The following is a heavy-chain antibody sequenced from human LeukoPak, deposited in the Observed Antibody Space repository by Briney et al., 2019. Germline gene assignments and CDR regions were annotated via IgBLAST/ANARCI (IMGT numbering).Heavy chain of an antibody. CDR1: GYSISSGYY. Sequence: SETLSLTCTVSGYSISSGYYWSWIRQPAGKGLEWIGHIYTSGSAKYNPSLKSRAAMSVDTSNNQFSLKLTSVTAADTAVYYCARVPRQWVQEFYYYYFYMDVWGKGTTVTISS. CDR3: ARVPRQWVQEFYYYYFYMDV. J-gene: IGHJ6*03. D-gene: IGHD6-6*01. V-gene: IGHV4-4*07. CDR2: IYTSGSA.